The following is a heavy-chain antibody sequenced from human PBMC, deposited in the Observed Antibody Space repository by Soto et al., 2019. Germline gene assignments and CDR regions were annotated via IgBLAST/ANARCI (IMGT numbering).Heavy chain of an antibody. CDR3: AKDWGMRGDNWNYPFDY. J-gene: IGHJ4*02. V-gene: IGHV3-9*01. CDR1: GFTFDDYA. D-gene: IGHD1-7*01. Sequence: EVELVESGGGLVQPGRSLRLSCAASGFTFDDYAMHWVRQAPGKGLEWVSGISWNSGSIGYADSVKVRFTISRDNAKNSLYLQMNSLRAEDTALYYCAKDWGMRGDNWNYPFDYWGQGTLVTVSS. CDR2: ISWNSGSI.